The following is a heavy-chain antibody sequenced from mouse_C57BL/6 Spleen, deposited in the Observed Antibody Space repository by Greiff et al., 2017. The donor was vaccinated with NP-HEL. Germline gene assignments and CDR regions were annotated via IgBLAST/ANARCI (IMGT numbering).Heavy chain of an antibody. CDR2: ISYDGSN. J-gene: IGHJ4*01. CDR1: GYSITSGYY. CDR3: ASGLLRSYYAMDY. Sequence: EVQLQESGPGLVKPSQSLSLTCSVTGYSITSGYYWNWIRQFPGNKLEWMGYISYDGSNNYNPSLKNRISITRDTSKNQFFLKLNSVTTEDTATYYCASGLLRSYYAMDYWGQGTSVTVSS. D-gene: IGHD1-1*01. V-gene: IGHV3-6*01.